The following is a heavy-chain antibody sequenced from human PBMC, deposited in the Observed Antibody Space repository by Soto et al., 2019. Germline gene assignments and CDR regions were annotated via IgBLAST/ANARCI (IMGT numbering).Heavy chain of an antibody. J-gene: IGHJ4*02. CDR3: ARVPYFYDSSGYYFDY. V-gene: IGHV3-20*04. CDR1: GFSFDDYG. Sequence: GVLRLSCAASGFSFDDYGMSWVRQGPGKGLEWVSGINWNGGSTGYADSVRGRFTISRDNAKNSLYLQMKSLRAEDTALYYCARVPYFYDSSGYYFDYWGQGTLVTVSS. CDR2: INWNGGST. D-gene: IGHD3-22*01.